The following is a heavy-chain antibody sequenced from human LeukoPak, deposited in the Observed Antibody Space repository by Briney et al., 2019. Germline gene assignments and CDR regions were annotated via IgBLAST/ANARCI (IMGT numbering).Heavy chain of an antibody. D-gene: IGHD3-3*01. CDR2: ISYDGSNK. CDR1: GFTFSSYA. V-gene: IGHV3-30*04. J-gene: IGHJ6*04. Sequence: GGSLRLSCAASGFTFSSYARHSVRQAPGKRLVWVAVISYDGSNKYYADSVKGRFTISRDNSKNTLYLQMNSLRAEDTAVYYCAREIPSITIFGRTDSMDVWGKGTTVTVSS. CDR3: AREIPSITIFGRTDSMDV.